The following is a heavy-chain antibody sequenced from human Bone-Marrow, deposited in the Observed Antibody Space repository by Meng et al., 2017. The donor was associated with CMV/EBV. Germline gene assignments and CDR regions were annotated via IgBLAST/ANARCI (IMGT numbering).Heavy chain of an antibody. D-gene: IGHD6-13*01. CDR1: GYSISSGCY. J-gene: IGHJ4*02. CDR3: ARKIAAAGSID. Sequence: GSLRLSCTVSGYSISSGCYWGWIRQPPGKGLEWIGSIYHSGSTYYNPSLKSRVTISVDTSKNQFSLKLSSVTAADTAVYYCARKIAAAGSIDWGQGTLVTVSS. V-gene: IGHV4-38-2*02. CDR2: IYHSGST.